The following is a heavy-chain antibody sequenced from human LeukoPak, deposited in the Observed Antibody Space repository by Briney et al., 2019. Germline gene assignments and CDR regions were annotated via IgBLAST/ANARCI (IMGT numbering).Heavy chain of an antibody. J-gene: IGHJ4*02. V-gene: IGHV1-69*13. CDR1: GGTFSSYA. Sequence: SVKVSCKASGGTFSSYAISWVRQAPGQGLEWMGGIIPIFGTANYAQKFQGRVTITADESTSTAYMELSSLRSEDTAVYYCARDETRYYDSSGYRNFDYWGQGTLVTVSS. CDR3: ARDETRYYDSSGYRNFDY. D-gene: IGHD3-22*01. CDR2: IIPIFGTA.